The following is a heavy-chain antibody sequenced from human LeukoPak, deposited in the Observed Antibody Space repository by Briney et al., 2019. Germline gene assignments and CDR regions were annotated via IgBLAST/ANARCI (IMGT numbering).Heavy chain of an antibody. CDR2: FDPEDGET. Sequence: ASVKVSCKVSGYTLTELSMHWVRQAPGEGRDWTGGFDPEDGETIYAQKFQGRVTMTEDTSTDTAYMELSSLRSEDTAVYYCATSGAMVRGALDYWGQGTLVTVSS. J-gene: IGHJ4*02. CDR1: GYTLTELS. V-gene: IGHV1-24*01. CDR3: ATSGAMVRGALDY. D-gene: IGHD3-10*01.